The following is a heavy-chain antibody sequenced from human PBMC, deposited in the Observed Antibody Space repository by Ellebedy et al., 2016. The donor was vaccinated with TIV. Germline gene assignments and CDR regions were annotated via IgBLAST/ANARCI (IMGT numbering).Heavy chain of an antibody. D-gene: IGHD4-17*01. CDR1: GFSFRSYW. Sequence: GGSLRLSCVASGFSFRSYWMSWVRQAPGKGLEWVANIYQHGSHQYYVDSVKGRFTISRDNAHKSLFLQMNSLRGDDTALYYCARRGSYGDYAVQVNSWFDRWGRGTLVTVSS. V-gene: IGHV3-7*01. CDR2: IYQHGSHQ. J-gene: IGHJ5*02. CDR3: ARRGSYGDYAVQVNSWFDR.